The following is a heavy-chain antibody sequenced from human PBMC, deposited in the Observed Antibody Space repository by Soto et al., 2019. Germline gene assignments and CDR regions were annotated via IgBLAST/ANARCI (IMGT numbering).Heavy chain of an antibody. CDR1: GDSISAYY. V-gene: IGHV4-59*01. D-gene: IGHD3-10*01. CDR2: IFGGGTT. J-gene: IGHJ4*02. Sequence: SETLSLTCTVSGDSISAYYWSWIRQPPGKGLEWIGYIFGGGTTNYESSLKSRVIMSLDTSKNQFSLKLTSVTAGDSAMYYCATRPPGDTWVPYFDYWGQGILVT. CDR3: ATRPPGDTWVPYFDY.